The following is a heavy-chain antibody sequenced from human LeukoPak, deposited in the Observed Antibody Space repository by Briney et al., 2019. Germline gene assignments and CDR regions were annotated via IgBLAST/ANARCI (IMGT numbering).Heavy chain of an antibody. CDR1: GGSISSYY. CDR2: IYYSGST. J-gene: IGHJ4*02. Sequence: SETLSLTCTVSGGSISSYYWSWIRQPPGKGLEWIGYIYYSGSTNYNPSLKSRVTISVDTSKNQFSLKLSSVTAADTAVYYCAISPEYSSSSGDYWGQGTLVTVSS. D-gene: IGHD6-6*01. CDR3: AISPEYSSSSGDY. V-gene: IGHV4-59*08.